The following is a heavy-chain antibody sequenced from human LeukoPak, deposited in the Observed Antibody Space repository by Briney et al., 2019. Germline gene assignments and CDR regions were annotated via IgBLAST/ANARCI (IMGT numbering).Heavy chain of an antibody. V-gene: IGHV4-59*01. CDR2: IYYSGST. J-gene: IGHJ4*02. D-gene: IGHD6-19*01. CDR1: GGSISSYY. CDR3: ARGNGWQPFDY. Sequence: SETLSLTCTVSGGSISSYYWSWIRQPPGKGLEWIGYIYYSGSTNYNPSLKSRVTISVDTSKNQFSLKLSSVTAADTAVYYCARGNGWQPFDYWGQGTLVTVSS.